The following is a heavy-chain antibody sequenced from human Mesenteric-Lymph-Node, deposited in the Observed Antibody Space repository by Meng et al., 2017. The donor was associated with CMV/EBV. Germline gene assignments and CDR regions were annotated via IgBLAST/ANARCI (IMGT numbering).Heavy chain of an antibody. D-gene: IGHD3-10*01. CDR2: IGSTSRHI. V-gene: IGHV3-21*01. J-gene: IGHJ4*02. CDR3: TRDPIHGSGSF. Sequence: GESLKISCAASGFAFSAYTMNWVRQAPGKGLEWVSSIGSTSRHIYYSDSVKGRFTISRDNAKNSLYLQMNSLRAEDTAVYYCTRDPIHGSGSFWGQGTLVTVSS. CDR1: GFAFSAYT.